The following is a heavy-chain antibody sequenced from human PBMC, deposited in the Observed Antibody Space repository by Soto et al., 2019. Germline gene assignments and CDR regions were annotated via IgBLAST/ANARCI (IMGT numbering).Heavy chain of an antibody. CDR2: INFDESTT. V-gene: IGHV3-74*01. CDR1: GFTFSNYW. Sequence: EVQLVESGGGLVQPGGSLRLSCAASGFTFSNYWMHWVRQAPGKGLVWVSRINFDESTTTYADSVQGRFTISRDNAKNPLDLQPNSPRAEDTAIYFCVTGGRTASQGYHFDDWGQGALVTVSS. CDR3: VTGGRTASQGYHFDD. J-gene: IGHJ4*02. D-gene: IGHD3-16*02.